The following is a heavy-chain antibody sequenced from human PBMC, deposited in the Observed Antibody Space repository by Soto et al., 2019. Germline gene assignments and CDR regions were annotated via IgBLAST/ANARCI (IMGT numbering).Heavy chain of an antibody. D-gene: IGHD3-10*01. Sequence: QVQLQESGPRLVKPSQTLSLTYTVSGGSISSGGYYWSWIRQHPGKGLEWIGYIFYSGSTYYNPSPQSRVTISVDTSKNQFSLKLSSVTAADTAVYYCATYGSGSYKPTTFDYWGQGTLVTVSS. CDR1: GGSISSGGYY. CDR2: IFYSGST. V-gene: IGHV4-31*03. J-gene: IGHJ4*02. CDR3: ATYGSGSYKPTTFDY.